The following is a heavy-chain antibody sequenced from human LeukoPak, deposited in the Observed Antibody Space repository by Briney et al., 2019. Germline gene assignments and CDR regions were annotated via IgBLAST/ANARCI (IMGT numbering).Heavy chain of an antibody. Sequence: GGSLRLSCEGFGYTFSTYDMTWVRQAPGRGLEWVSSIRPSGDNTYYGDSVKGRFTISRDNSKNTVYLQMNNMRVDDTAVYYCARVAGWHWFDPWGQGTLVTVSS. CDR1: GYTFSTYD. J-gene: IGHJ5*02. V-gene: IGHV3-23*01. CDR2: IRPSGDNT. D-gene: IGHD6-19*01. CDR3: ARVAGWHWFDP.